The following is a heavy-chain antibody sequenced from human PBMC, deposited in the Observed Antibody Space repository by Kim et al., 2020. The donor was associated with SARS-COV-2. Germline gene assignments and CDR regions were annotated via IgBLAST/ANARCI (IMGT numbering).Heavy chain of an antibody. CDR1: GFTFGSYA. J-gene: IGHJ6*02. D-gene: IGHD6-13*01. V-gene: IGHV3-23*01. Sequence: GGSLRLSCAASGFTFGSYAMSWVRQAPGKGLEWVSAISGNGGRTYYADSVKGRFTISRDNSKNTLYLQMNSLRAEDTAVYYCAKEEGIAAAGIYYNYGMDVWGQGTTVTVSS. CDR3: AKEEGIAAAGIYYNYGMDV. CDR2: ISGNGGRT.